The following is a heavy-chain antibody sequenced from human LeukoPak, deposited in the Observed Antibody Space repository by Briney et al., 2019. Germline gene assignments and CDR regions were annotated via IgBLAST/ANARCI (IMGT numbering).Heavy chain of an antibody. Sequence: PGGSLRLSCAASGFTFSSYSMNWVRQAPGKGLEWVSSISSSSSYIYYADSVKGRFTISRDNAKNSLYLQMNSLGAEDTAVYYCARAVRDIVVVFSPEGPPYGMDVWGQGTTVTVSS. V-gene: IGHV3-21*01. J-gene: IGHJ6*02. D-gene: IGHD2-15*01. CDR1: GFTFSSYS. CDR2: ISSSSSYI. CDR3: ARAVRDIVVVFSPEGPPYGMDV.